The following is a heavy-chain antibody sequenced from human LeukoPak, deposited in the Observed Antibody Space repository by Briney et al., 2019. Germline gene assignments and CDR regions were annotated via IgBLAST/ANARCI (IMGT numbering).Heavy chain of an antibody. CDR3: ARDPHSSGWFDYFDS. V-gene: IGHV1-3*04. D-gene: IGHD6-19*01. Sequence: ASVKVSCKASGYTFTSYAMHWVRQAPGQRLEWMGWINTGNGNTKYSQKFQGRVTITRDTSASTAYMELSSLRSEDTAVYYCARDPHSSGWFDYFDSRGQGTLVTVSS. J-gene: IGHJ4*02. CDR2: INTGNGNT. CDR1: GYTFTSYA.